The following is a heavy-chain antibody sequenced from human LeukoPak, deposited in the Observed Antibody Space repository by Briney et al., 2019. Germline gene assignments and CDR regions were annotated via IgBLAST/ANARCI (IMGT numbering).Heavy chain of an antibody. J-gene: IGHJ6*03. CDR2: LYYSGTT. CDR3: ARGYGGIYYYDMDV. V-gene: IGHV4-39*01. CDR1: GGSVSSSSYY. D-gene: IGHD3-16*01. Sequence: SSETLSLTCTVSGGSVSSSSYYWGWIRQPPGKGLEWIGNLYYSGTTYYNPSLKSRVTISVDMSKNQFSLKLSSVTAADTAVYYCARGYGGIYYYDMDVWGKGTTVTVSS.